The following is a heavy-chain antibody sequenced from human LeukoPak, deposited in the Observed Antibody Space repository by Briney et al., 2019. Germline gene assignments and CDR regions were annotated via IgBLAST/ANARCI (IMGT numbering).Heavy chain of an antibody. D-gene: IGHD3-10*01. CDR3: ARPTGWGRSNWFDP. CDR1: GGSISSNY. J-gene: IGHJ5*02. CDR2: IYTSGST. V-gene: IGHV4-4*09. Sequence: PSETLSLTCTVSGGSISSNYWSWVRKPPRKGLGRIWYIYTSGSTNYTPSLKSRVTISVDTSKNQFSLKLSSVTAADTAVYYCARPTGWGRSNWFDPWGQGNLVTVSS.